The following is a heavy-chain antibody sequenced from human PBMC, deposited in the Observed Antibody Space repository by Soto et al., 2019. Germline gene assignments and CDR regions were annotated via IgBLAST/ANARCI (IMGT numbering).Heavy chain of an antibody. CDR2: IGTAGDT. V-gene: IGHV3-13*01. D-gene: IGHD4-17*01. Sequence: EVQLVESGGGLVQPGGSLRLSCAASGFTFSSYDMYWARQATGKGLEWVSTIGTAGDTYYPGSVKGRFTISRENAKNSLYLQMNSLRAEDTAVYYCARGGTTVVTPIDYWGRGTLVTVSS. CDR1: GFTFSSYD. CDR3: ARGGTTVVTPIDY. J-gene: IGHJ4*02.